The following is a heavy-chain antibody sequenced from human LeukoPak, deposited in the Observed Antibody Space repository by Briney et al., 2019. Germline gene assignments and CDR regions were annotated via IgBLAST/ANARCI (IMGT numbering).Heavy chain of an antibody. CDR3: AKRIPRSPVGGQFDD. CDR1: GFTFSSYA. D-gene: IGHD1-26*01. CDR2: ISVSGVNT. Sequence: PGGSLRLACAASGFTFSSYAMSWVRQAPGKGLQWVSAISVSGVNTYYADSVEGRFTISRDNSKHTLYLQMNDLRAADTAVYYRAKRIPRSPVGGQFDDWGQGTLVTVSS. V-gene: IGHV3-23*01. J-gene: IGHJ4*02.